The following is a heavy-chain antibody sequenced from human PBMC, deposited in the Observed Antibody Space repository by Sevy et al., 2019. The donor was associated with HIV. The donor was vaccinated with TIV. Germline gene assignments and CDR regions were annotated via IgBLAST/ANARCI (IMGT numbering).Heavy chain of an antibody. CDR3: ARDMAYGSGSIVYDY. D-gene: IGHD3-10*01. Sequence: GSLRLSCAASGFVFSSYTMNWVRQSPGKGLEWVSSISSSSRYIFYADSVKGRFTISRDNARNSMYLQMNSLGAEDTAVYYCARDMAYGSGSIVYDYWGQGTLVTVSS. J-gene: IGHJ4*02. CDR1: GFVFSSYT. V-gene: IGHV3-21*01. CDR2: ISSSSRYI.